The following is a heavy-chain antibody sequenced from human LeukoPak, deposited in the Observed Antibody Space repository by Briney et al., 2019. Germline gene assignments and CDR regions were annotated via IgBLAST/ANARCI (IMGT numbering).Heavy chain of an antibody. CDR3: ARRWLGDPYGMDV. CDR2: IGGVSESF. D-gene: IGHD3-10*01. Sequence: GGSLRLSCAASGFIFSNYAMTWVRQAPGKGLEWVSIIGGVSESFYYADSVKGRFTVSRDNSKDTLYLQINSLRDEDTAVYYCARRWLGDPYGMDVWGQGTTVTVSS. CDR1: GFIFSNYA. V-gene: IGHV3-23*01. J-gene: IGHJ6*02.